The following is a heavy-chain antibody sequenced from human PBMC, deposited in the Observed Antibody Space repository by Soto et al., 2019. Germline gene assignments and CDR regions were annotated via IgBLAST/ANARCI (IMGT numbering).Heavy chain of an antibody. CDR3: ASNYGGNSY. CDR2: IIPILGIA. J-gene: IGHJ4*02. D-gene: IGHD4-17*01. CDR1: GGTDSYYT. V-gene: IGHV1-69*02. Sequence: QVQLVQCGAEVKKPGSSVKVSCEASGGTDSYYTISWVRQAPGQGLEWMGRIIPILGIANYAQKFQGRVTIIADKSTSTAYMELSSLRSEDTAVYYCASNYGGNSYWGQGTLVTVSS.